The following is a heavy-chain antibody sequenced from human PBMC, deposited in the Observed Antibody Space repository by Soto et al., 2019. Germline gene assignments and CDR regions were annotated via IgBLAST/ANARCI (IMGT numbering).Heavy chain of an antibody. Sequence: QVQLVESGGGVVQPGRSLRLSCAASGFTFSNSGMHWVRQAPGKGLEWVAVISYDGSNKYYADSVKGRFTISRDNSKNTLYLQMNRLRAEDTAVYYCATDRYGSGWFPSNWGQGTLVTVSS. CDR1: GFTFSNSG. V-gene: IGHV3-30*03. CDR2: ISYDGSNK. D-gene: IGHD6-19*01. CDR3: ATDRYGSGWFPSN. J-gene: IGHJ4*02.